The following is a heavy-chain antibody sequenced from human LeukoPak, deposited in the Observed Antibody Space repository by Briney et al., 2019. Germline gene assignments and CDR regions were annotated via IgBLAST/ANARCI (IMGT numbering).Heavy chain of an antibody. CDR2: ISYDGSNK. V-gene: IGHV3-30*18. CDR3: AKDGGQITMVRGVIDY. Sequence: GGSLRLSCAASGFTFSSYGMHWVRQAPGKGLEWVAVISYDGSNKYYADSVKGRFTISRDNSKNTLYLQMNSLRAEDTAVYYCAKDGGQITMVRGVIDYWGQGTLVTVSS. CDR1: GFTFSSYG. D-gene: IGHD3-10*01. J-gene: IGHJ4*02.